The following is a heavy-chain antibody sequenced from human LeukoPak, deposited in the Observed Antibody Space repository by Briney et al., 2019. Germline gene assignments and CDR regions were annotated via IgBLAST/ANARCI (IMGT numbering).Heavy chain of an antibody. J-gene: IGHJ6*02. CDR2: ISYDGSNK. CDR3: ARAGDIVVVPAAIIHYYYGMDV. V-gene: IGHV3-30-3*01. CDR1: GFTFSSYA. Sequence: GGSLRLSCAASGFTFSSYAMHWVRQAPGKGLEWVAVISYDGSNKYYADSVKGRFTISRDNSKNTLYLQMNSLRAEDTAVYYCARAGDIVVVPAAIIHYYYGMDVWGQGTTVTVSS. D-gene: IGHD2-2*01.